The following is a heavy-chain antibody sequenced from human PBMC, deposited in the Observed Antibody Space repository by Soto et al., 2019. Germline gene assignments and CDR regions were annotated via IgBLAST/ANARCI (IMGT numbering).Heavy chain of an antibody. J-gene: IGHJ4*02. D-gene: IGHD1-26*01. CDR2: ISSNGGST. V-gene: IGHV3-64D*08. CDR3: VKDRWVDY. Sequence: PGGSLRLSCSASGFIFSPYAMHWVRQAPGKGLEYISSISSNGGSTYYADPVKGRFTISRDNSKNTLYLQMSSLRVEDTAVYYCVKDRWVDYWGQGTLVTVSS. CDR1: GFIFSPYA.